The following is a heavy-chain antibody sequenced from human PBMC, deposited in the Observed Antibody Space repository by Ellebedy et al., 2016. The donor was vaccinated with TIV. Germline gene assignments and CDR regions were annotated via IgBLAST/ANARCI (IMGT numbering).Heavy chain of an antibody. Sequence: SETLSLTCTVSGGSVSSGSYYWSWIRQPPGKGLEWIGYIYYSGSTNYNPSLKSRVTISVDTSKNQFSLKLSSVTAADTAVYYCARDRALGFLDYYYYGMDVWGQGTTVTVSS. CDR2: IYYSGST. J-gene: IGHJ6*02. V-gene: IGHV4-61*01. CDR3: ARDRALGFLDYYYYGMDV. D-gene: IGHD2-15*01. CDR1: GGSVSSGSYY.